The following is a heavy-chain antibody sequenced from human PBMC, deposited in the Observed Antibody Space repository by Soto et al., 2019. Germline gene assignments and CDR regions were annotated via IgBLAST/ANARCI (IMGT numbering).Heavy chain of an antibody. D-gene: IGHD6-13*01. Sequence: ASMKVSCKASGYTFTSYGFSWVRQAPGQGLEWMGWISAYNGNTNYAQKFQGRVTMSTDTSTSTAYMELRSLRSDDTAVYYCAITNREVIAAAVTVRYGMDVWGQGTTVTVSS. CDR1: GYTFTSYG. J-gene: IGHJ6*02. CDR3: AITNREVIAAAVTVRYGMDV. CDR2: ISAYNGNT. V-gene: IGHV1-18*01.